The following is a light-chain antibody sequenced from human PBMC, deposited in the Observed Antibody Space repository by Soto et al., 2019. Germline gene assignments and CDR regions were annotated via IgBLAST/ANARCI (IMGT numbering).Light chain of an antibody. J-gene: IGKJ1*01. V-gene: IGKV3-20*01. CDR1: QSVSSY. CDR2: GAS. Sequence: EIVLTQSPATLSLSPGERAALSCRASQSVSSYLAWYQQNPGQAPRLLIYGASSRATGIPDRFSGSGSGTDFTLTISRLEPEDFAVYYCQQYGSSRWTFGQGTKVDIK. CDR3: QQYGSSRWT.